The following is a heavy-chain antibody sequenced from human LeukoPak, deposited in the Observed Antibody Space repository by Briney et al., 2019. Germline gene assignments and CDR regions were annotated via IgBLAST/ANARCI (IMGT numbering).Heavy chain of an antibody. V-gene: IGHV1-2*02. CDR2: INPNSVGT. J-gene: IGHJ4*02. Sequence: ASVKVSCKASGYTLTGYYMHWVPQAPGQGLEWMGWINPNSVGTNYAQKFQGRVTMTRDTSTSTAYMELSGLRSDDTAVYYCASSGLLMDYWGQGTLVTVSS. CDR3: ASSGLLMDY. CDR1: GYTLTGYY. D-gene: IGHD3-22*01.